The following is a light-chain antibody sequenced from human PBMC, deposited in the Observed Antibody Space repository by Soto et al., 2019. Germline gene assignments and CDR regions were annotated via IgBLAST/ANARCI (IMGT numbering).Light chain of an antibody. Sequence: DIVMTQSPLSLPVTPGEPASISCRSSQSLLHSNGYNYLDWYLQKPGQSPQLLIYLGSNRASGVPDRFSGSGSGTDCTLKISRVEAEDVGVYYCMQALFGQGTKLEIK. J-gene: IGKJ2*01. CDR2: LGS. CDR1: QSLLHSNGYNY. V-gene: IGKV2-28*01. CDR3: MQAL.